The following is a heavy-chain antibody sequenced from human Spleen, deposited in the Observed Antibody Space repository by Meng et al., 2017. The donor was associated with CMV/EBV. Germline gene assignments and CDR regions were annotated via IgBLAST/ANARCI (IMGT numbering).Heavy chain of an antibody. CDR3: ARDSMTYPATFDY. CDR2: ISTSGDTK. Sequence: GESLKISCAASGFTFSNAWMTWVRQAPGKGLEWVSYISTSGDTKYYADSVKGRFTVSRDNAKNSLYLQMNSLRAEDTAVYYCARDSMTYPATFDYWGQGTLVTVSS. CDR1: GFTFSNAW. D-gene: IGHD2-2*01. V-gene: IGHV3-48*04. J-gene: IGHJ4*02.